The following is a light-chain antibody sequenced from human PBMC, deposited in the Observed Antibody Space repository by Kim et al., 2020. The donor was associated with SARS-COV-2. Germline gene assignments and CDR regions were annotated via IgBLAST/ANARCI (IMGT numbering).Light chain of an antibody. Sequence: QSALTQPASVSGSPGQSISISCTGTSNDVGRYNYVSWYQHHPGKVPKLIIYDVIKRPSGVSGRFSGSKSGNTASLIISGLQADDEAVYYCSSHTTISTYIFGTGTKVTVL. V-gene: IGLV2-14*03. CDR1: SNDVGRYNY. CDR3: SSHTTISTYI. CDR2: DVI. J-gene: IGLJ1*01.